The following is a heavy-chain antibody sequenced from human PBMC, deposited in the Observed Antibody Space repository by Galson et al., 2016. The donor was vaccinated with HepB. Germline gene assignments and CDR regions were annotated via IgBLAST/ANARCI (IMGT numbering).Heavy chain of an antibody. Sequence: SLRLSCAASGFTFSNFPMHWVRQAPGKRLEWVAVISYDGSNKYYADSVKGRFTISRDNSNNTMYLQMNSLRAEDTAFYYCARGSPWLVAYWGQGTLVAVSS. CDR2: ISYDGSNK. CDR3: ARGSPWLVAY. V-gene: IGHV3-30-3*01. J-gene: IGHJ4*02. D-gene: IGHD6-19*01. CDR1: GFTFSNFP.